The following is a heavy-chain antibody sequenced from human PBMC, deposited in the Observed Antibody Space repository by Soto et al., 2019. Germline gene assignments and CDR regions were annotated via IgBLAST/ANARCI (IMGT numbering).Heavy chain of an antibody. Sequence: QITLKESGPLLVEPTQTLTLTCTFSGFSLSTNGVGVGWIRQPPGKALEWLALIYWDDDKRYSPSLRSRLTTPKDTPKDQVVLTMPNMDPVDTATYYCAHSQYPYAYAFDYWGQGTLVTVSS. V-gene: IGHV2-5*02. D-gene: IGHD5-12*01. CDR3: AHSQYPYAYAFDY. J-gene: IGHJ4*02. CDR2: IYWDDDK. CDR1: GFSLSTNGVG.